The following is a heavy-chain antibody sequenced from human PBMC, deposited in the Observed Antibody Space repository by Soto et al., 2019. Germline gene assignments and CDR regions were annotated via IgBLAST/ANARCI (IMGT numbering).Heavy chain of an antibody. V-gene: IGHV1-18*01. CDR2: INTYNGNT. CDR1: GYSFTRYG. CDR3: AMVDVYVTPSPQNV. J-gene: IGHJ6*02. D-gene: IGHD3-16*01. Sequence: ASVKVSCKASGYSFTRYGIAWARQAPGQGLEWMGWINTYNGNTNYAQNLQGRVTLTTDTSTSTAYMELTNLRSNDTAIYYCAMVDVYVTPSPQNVWGQGTTVTVSS.